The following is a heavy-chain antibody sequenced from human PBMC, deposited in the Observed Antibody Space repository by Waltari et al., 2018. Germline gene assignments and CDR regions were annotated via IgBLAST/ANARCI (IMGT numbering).Heavy chain of an antibody. V-gene: IGHV3-23*01. CDR1: EFTLSNSA. CDR2: IVRRVRT. CDR3: AKCEMYDSGWCAFFRY. J-gene: IGHJ4*02. D-gene: IGHD6-19*01. Sequence: DVQLSESGGGLAQPGGSLRLSCVASEFTLSNSAMSWVRQAPGKWLGWCSAIVRRVRTHYIDSVKGRFTMSRDNAKNTVYLQMNSLRAEDTAVYYCAKCEMYDSGWCAFFRYWGRGTLVTVSS.